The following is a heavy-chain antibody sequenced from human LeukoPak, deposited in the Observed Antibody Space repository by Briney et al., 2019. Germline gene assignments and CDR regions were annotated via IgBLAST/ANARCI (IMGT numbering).Heavy chain of an antibody. V-gene: IGHV4-61*02. D-gene: IGHD3-16*01. Sequence: PSETLSLICTVSGGSIRSGFYYWSWIRQPAGKGLEWIGRIYTSGSTYYNPSLKSRLTISVDTSKNQFSLKLSSVTAADTAVYYCARGGALDYYYYYMDVWGKGTTVTISS. J-gene: IGHJ6*03. CDR3: ARGGALDYYYYYMDV. CDR1: GGSIRSGFYY. CDR2: IYTSGST.